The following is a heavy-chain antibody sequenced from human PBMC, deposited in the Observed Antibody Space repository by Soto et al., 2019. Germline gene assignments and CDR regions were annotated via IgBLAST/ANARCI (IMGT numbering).Heavy chain of an antibody. V-gene: IGHV1-18*01. D-gene: IGHD3-16*01. CDR3: AREGASHPAVFDY. J-gene: IGHJ4*02. Sequence: QVQLVQSGAEVKKPGASVTVSCKASGYTFTSYGISWVRQAPGQGLEWMGWISAYKGNTNYAQKLQGRVTMTTATSTSTAYMGLRSMRSDDTAVDYCAREGASHPAVFDYWGQGTLVTVSS. CDR1: GYTFTSYG. CDR2: ISAYKGNT.